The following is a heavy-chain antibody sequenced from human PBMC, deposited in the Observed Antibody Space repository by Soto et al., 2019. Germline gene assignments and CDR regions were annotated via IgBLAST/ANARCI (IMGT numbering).Heavy chain of an antibody. Sequence: GASVKVSCKASGYTFTGYYMHWVRQAPGQGLEWMGWINPNSGGTNYAQKFQGRVTMTRDTSISTAYMELSRLRSDDTAVYYCARLARYDILTGYYSWFDPWGQGTLVTVSS. J-gene: IGHJ5*02. CDR3: ARLARYDILTGYYSWFDP. CDR2: INPNSGGT. CDR1: GYTFTGYY. V-gene: IGHV1-2*02. D-gene: IGHD3-9*01.